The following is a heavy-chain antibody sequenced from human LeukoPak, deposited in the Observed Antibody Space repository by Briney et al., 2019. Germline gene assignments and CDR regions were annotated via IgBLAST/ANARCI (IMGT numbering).Heavy chain of an antibody. CDR2: IYYGRTT. D-gene: IGHD5-12*01. J-gene: IGHJ4*02. CDR3: VRHDGRGGATMGALDS. Sequence: SETLSLTCTVSAGSISSSSHHWGWIRQSPGKGLEWIGSIYYGRTTYYNPSLNSRVTISVVTSKNQFSLQLNSVTATDTAVYYCVRHDGRGGATMGALDSWGQGSLVTVSS. CDR1: AGSISSSSHH. V-gene: IGHV4-39*01.